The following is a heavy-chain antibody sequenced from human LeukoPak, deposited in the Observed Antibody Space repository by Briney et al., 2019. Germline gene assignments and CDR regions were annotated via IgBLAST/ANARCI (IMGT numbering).Heavy chain of an antibody. CDR2: ISAYNGNT. CDR1: GYNFSSYG. Sequence: ASVKVSCKASGYNFSSYGVSWVRQAPGQGPEWMGWISAYNGNTNYAQKFRGRITMTTDTSTSTAYMELRSLRSDDTAVYYCARGAAGYSSGWSFDYWGQGTLVTVSS. CDR3: ARGAAGYSSGWSFDY. V-gene: IGHV1-18*01. J-gene: IGHJ4*02. D-gene: IGHD6-19*01.